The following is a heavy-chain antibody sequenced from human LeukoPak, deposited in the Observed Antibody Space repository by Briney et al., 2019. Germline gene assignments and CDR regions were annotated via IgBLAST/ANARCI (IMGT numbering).Heavy chain of an antibody. CDR1: GFTFSNYG. V-gene: IGHV3-23*01. D-gene: IGHD2-2*01. CDR3: AKDSLRTVPKASFDS. CDR2: ISGSGGST. Sequence: PGGSLRLSCAASGFTFSNYGMSWVRQAPGKGLEWVSGISGSGGSTYYADSVKGRFTISRDNSKNTLFLQMNSLRAEDRVVYYCAKDSLRTVPKASFDSWAREPWSPSPQ. J-gene: IGHJ4*02.